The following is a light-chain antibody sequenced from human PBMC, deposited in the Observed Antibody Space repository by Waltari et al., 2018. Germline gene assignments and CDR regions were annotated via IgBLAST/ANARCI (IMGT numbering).Light chain of an antibody. Sequence: EIVMTQSPATLSVSPGERATLSCRASQSVSNNLACYQQKPGQAPRLLIYGASTRATGIPARFSGSGSGTEFTLTISSLQSEDFAVYYCQQYNNWPTWTFGQGTKVEIK. V-gene: IGKV3-15*01. CDR3: QQYNNWPTWT. J-gene: IGKJ1*01. CDR1: QSVSNN. CDR2: GAS.